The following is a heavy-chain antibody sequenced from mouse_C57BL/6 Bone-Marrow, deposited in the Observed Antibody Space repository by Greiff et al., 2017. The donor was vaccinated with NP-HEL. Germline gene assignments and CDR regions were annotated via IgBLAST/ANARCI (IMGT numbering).Heavy chain of an antibody. J-gene: IGHJ1*03. D-gene: IGHD1-1*01. V-gene: IGHV1-64*01. CDR2: IHPNSGST. Sequence: QIGAELVKPGASVKLSCKASGYTFTSYWMHWVKQRPGQGLEWIGMIHPNSGSTNYNEKFKSKATLTVDKSSSTAYMQLSSLTSEDSAVYYCARRALITTVVARYFDVWGTGTTVTVSS. CDR3: ARRALITTVVARYFDV. CDR1: GYTFTSYW.